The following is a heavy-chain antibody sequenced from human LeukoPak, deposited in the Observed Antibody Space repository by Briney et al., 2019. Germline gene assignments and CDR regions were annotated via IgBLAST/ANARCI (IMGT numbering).Heavy chain of an antibody. V-gene: IGHV3-74*01. CDR2: IDNGGSGT. Sequence: GGSLRLSCAASGFTFSGYWMHWVRQVPEKGLVLVSRIDNGGSGTSYADSVKGRCTLSRDVSRNTVYLQLNNLSVEDTAVYYCAKASWVSSDDAVWWGQGTLVTVSS. CDR1: GFTFSGYW. J-gene: IGHJ4*02. D-gene: IGHD3-3*01. CDR3: AKASWVSSDDAVW.